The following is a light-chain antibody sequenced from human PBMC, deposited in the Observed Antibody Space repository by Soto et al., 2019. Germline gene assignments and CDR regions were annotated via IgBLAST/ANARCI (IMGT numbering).Light chain of an antibody. CDR3: QSFDNSLSGFYV. J-gene: IGLJ1*01. Sequence: QSVLTQTPSVSGAPGQTITISCTGTDSNIGAGYDVHWYQHLPGRAPKLLIFGNTHRPSGVPDRFSGSESGTSASLAITGLQPEDEADYYCQSFDNSLSGFYVFGSGTKVTVL. V-gene: IGLV1-40*01. CDR1: DSNIGAGYD. CDR2: GNT.